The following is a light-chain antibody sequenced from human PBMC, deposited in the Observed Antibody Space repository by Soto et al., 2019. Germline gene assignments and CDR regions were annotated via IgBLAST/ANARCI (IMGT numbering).Light chain of an antibody. CDR1: QSLSSSY. CDR3: QQYGSSPTWT. J-gene: IGKJ1*01. CDR2: GAS. V-gene: IGKV3-20*01. Sequence: EIVLTQSPGTLSLSPGERATLSCRASQSLSSSYLAWFQQKPGQAPRVLIYGASSRATGIPDRFSGSGSGTDFTLTISRLEPEDSAVYYCQQYGSSPTWTFGQGTKVDIK.